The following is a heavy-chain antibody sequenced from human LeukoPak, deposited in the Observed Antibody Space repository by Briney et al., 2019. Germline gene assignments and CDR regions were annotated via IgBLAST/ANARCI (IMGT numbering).Heavy chain of an antibody. CDR3: ARHSWVNGYFDF. J-gene: IGHJ4*02. CDR2: LYDGGST. Sequence: SETLSLTCTVSGGSISSYYWSWVRQPPGKGLEWIGYLYDGGSTHYNPSLKSRVIISVDTSKNQFSLNLNSVTTADTAVYFCARHSWVNGYFDFWGQGTLVTVSS. V-gene: IGHV4-59*08. D-gene: IGHD4-17*01. CDR1: GGSISSYY.